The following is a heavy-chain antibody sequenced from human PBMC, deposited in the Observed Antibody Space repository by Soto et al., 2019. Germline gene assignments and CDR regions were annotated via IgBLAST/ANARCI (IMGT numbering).Heavy chain of an antibody. Sequence: PSETLSLTCGVSGDSITTYKWWTWVRQTPGRGLEWIGEIYDSGNTRCNPSLRSRVTISKDTSKNQLSLKLNSVTVADTAVYYCATCQLGEYYYAMDMWGQGTTVTVSS. D-gene: IGHD7-27*01. V-gene: IGHV4-4*02. J-gene: IGHJ6*02. CDR2: IYDSGNT. CDR3: ATCQLGEYYYAMDM. CDR1: GDSITTYKW.